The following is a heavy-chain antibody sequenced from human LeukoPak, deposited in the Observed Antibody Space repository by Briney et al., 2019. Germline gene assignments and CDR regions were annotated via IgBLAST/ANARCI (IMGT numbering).Heavy chain of an antibody. CDR3: ARVDWGWHFDL. J-gene: IGHJ2*01. CDR2: INTDTGNP. V-gene: IGHV7-4-1*02. CDR1: GYTLTRYA. D-gene: IGHD3-9*01. Sequence: GASVKVSCKASGYTLTRYAMNWVRQAPGQGLEWMGWINTDTGNPTYGQGFTGRFVFSLDTSVNTAYLQISSLKAADTAVYYCARVDWGWHFDLWGRGTPVTVSS.